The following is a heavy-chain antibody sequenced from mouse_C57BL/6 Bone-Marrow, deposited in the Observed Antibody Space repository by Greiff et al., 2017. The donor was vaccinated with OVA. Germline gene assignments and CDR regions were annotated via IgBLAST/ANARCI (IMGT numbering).Heavy chain of an antibody. CDR2: INYDGSST. J-gene: IGHJ1*03. D-gene: IGHD1-1*01. CDR1: GFTFSDYY. Sequence: EVNVVESEGGLVQPGSSMKLSCTASGFTFSDYYMAWVRQVPEKGLEWVANINYDGSSTYYLDSLKSRFIISRDNAKNILYLQMSSLKSEDTATYYCARDSTVVAWYFDVWGTGTTVTVSS. V-gene: IGHV5-16*01. CDR3: ARDSTVVAWYFDV.